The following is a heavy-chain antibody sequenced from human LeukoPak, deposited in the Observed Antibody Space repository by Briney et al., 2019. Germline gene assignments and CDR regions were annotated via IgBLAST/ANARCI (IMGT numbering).Heavy chain of an antibody. J-gene: IGHJ3*02. V-gene: IGHV3-21*01. CDR2: ISSCSSYI. CDR1: GFTFSSYS. CDR3: AREGTFRASDI. Sequence: GGSLRLSCAASGFTFSSYSMNWVRQTPGKGLEWVSSISSCSSYIYYADSVKGRFTISRDNAKNSLYLQMNSLRAEDTAVYYCAREGTFRASDIWGQGTMVTVSS. D-gene: IGHD3-16*01.